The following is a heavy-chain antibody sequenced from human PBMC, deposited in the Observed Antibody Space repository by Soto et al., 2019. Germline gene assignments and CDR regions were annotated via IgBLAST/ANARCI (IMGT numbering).Heavy chain of an antibody. V-gene: IGHV3-7*03. CDR3: GRYGITATFDY. Sequence: GGSLRLSCAASGFTFSAYWMNWIRQAPGKGLEWVATIKEDGSEKYYVDPVRGRFTISRDNAKNSLYLQMDSLRAEDTAVYYCGRYGITATFDYWGQGXLVTVYS. D-gene: IGHD1-7*01. J-gene: IGHJ4*02. CDR2: IKEDGSEK. CDR1: GFTFSAYW.